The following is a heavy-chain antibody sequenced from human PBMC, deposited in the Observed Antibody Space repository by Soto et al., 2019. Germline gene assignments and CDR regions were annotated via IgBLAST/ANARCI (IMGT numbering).Heavy chain of an antibody. CDR1: GGSFSGYY. J-gene: IGHJ5*02. Sequence: SEALSLICAVYGGSFSGYYWSWIRQPPGGGLEGIGEINHSGTTNNNPSLKSRVTISVDTSKNQFSLKVSSVTAADTAVYYCERRTAGGSETYYNSWFDPWGQGTLVTVS. V-gene: IGHV4-34*01. CDR3: ERRTAGGSETYYNSWFDP. D-gene: IGHD3-10*01. CDR2: INHSGTT.